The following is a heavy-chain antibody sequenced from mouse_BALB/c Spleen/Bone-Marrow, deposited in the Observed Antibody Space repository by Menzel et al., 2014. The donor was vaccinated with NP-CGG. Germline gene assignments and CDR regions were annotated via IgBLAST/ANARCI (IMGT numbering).Heavy chain of an antibody. CDR2: INPYNDGI. J-gene: IGHJ4*01. CDR3: ARSLLRADY. Sequence: VQLQQSGPELVKPGASVKMSCKASGYTFTRYVMYWVKQKPGQGLEWIGYINPYNDGIKYNEKFKGKATLTSDKSSSTAYMELSSLTSEDSAVYYCARSLLRADYWGQGTSVTVSS. CDR1: GYTFTRYV. D-gene: IGHD1-1*01. V-gene: IGHV1-14*01.